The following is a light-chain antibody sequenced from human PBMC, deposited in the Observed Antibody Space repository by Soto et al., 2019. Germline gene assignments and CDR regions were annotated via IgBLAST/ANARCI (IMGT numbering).Light chain of an antibody. CDR1: SGSIASNY. J-gene: IGLJ2*01. CDR2: EDN. CDR3: QSYDSSSQV. V-gene: IGLV6-57*02. Sequence: FMLTQPHSVSESPGKTVTISCTGSSGSIASNYVQWNQQRPGSAPTTVIYEDNQRPSGVPDRFSGSIDSSSNSASLTISGLKTEDEADYYCQSYDSSSQVFGGGTKLTVL.